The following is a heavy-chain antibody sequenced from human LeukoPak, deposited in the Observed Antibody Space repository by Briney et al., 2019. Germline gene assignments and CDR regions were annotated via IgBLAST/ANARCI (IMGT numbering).Heavy chain of an antibody. J-gene: IGHJ5*02. CDR1: GGTFSSYA. Sequence: ASVKVSCKASGGTFSSYAISWVRQAPGQGLEWMGGIIPIFGTANYAQKFQGRVTITADESTSTAYMELSSLRSEDTAVYYCARVEVGYFDPLRRFDPWGQGTLVTVSS. V-gene: IGHV1-69*13. CDR3: ARVEVGYFDPLRRFDP. D-gene: IGHD3-9*01. CDR2: IIPIFGTA.